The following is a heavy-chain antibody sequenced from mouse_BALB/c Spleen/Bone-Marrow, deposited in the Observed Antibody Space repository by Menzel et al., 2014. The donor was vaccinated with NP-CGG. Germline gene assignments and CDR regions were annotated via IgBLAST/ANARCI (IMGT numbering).Heavy chain of an antibody. CDR1: GYTFTSYM. J-gene: IGHJ1*01. Sequence: EVKLQESGPELVKPGASVKMSCKASGYTFTSYMMHWVKQKPGQGLEWVGYVNPYSDGTYYTEDFKGKATLTSDKSSSTVYMELSSLTPEDSAVFYCARSKDWYFDVWGAGTTVTVSS. CDR2: VNPYSDGT. V-gene: IGHV1-14*01. CDR3: ARSKDWYFDV.